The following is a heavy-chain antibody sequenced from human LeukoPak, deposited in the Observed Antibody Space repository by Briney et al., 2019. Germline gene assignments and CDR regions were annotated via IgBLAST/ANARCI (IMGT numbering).Heavy chain of an antibody. CDR1: GGSISSNY. J-gene: IGHJ3*02. CDR2: MYYSGST. D-gene: IGHD2-21*02. V-gene: IGHV4-59*08. Sequence: SETLSLTCTVSGGSISSNYWSWIRQPPGKRLEWIGYMYYSGSTNYNPSLRSRITISADTSKNQFSLKLSSVTAADTAVYYCARHGVVVTAMGAFDIWGQGTMVTVSS. CDR3: ARHGVVVTAMGAFDI.